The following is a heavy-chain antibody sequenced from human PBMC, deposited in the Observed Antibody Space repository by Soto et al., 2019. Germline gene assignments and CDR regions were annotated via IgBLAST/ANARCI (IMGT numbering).Heavy chain of an antibody. CDR3: AKERIIVVNWFDP. D-gene: IGHD2-21*01. CDR1: GFTFSSYA. Sequence: EVQLLESGGGLVQPGGSLRLSCAASGFTFSSYAMSWVRQTPGKGLEWVSGISGSGGRIYYADSVKGRFTISRDNSKNTLYLQMNSLRAEDTAVYYCAKERIIVVNWFDPWGQGTLVTVSS. V-gene: IGHV3-23*01. J-gene: IGHJ5*02. CDR2: ISGSGGRI.